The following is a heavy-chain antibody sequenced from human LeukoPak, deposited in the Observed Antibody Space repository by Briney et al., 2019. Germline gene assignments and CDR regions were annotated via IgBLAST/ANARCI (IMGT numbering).Heavy chain of an antibody. V-gene: IGHV3-53*01. Sequence: GGSLRLSCAASGFTVSSNYMSWVRQTPGKGLEWVSVIYSGGSTYYADSVKGRFTISRDNSKNTLYLQMNSLRAEDTAVYYCARDSYDSSGYYALPTFDYWGQGTLVTVSS. J-gene: IGHJ4*02. CDR2: IYSGGST. D-gene: IGHD3-22*01. CDR3: ARDSYDSSGYYALPTFDY. CDR1: GFTVSSNY.